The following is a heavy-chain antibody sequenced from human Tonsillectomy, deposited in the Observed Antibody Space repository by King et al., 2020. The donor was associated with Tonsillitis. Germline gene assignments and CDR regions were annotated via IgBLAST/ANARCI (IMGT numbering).Heavy chain of an antibody. D-gene: IGHD5-12*01. V-gene: IGHV1-69*01. CDR2: INPIFGTA. J-gene: IGHJ4*02. CDR3: ARDNGGYDYIGNY. CDR1: GCTFSSYA. Sequence: QLVQSGAEVKKPGSSVKVSCKASGCTFSSYAIRWVRQAPGQGLEWMGGINPIFGTANYAQKFQGRVTITADESTSTAYMGLSNLRSEDTAGYYCARDNGGYDYIGNYWGQGTLVTVSS.